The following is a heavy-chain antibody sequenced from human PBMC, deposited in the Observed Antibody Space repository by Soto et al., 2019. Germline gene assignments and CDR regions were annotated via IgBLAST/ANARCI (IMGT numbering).Heavy chain of an antibody. J-gene: IGHJ5*02. V-gene: IGHV4-4*07. CDR3: ARDRRYDVLGTWFDP. Sequence: ETLPVTWTVSGGSISSFDWSWIRQPAGKGLEWIGRIYTSGSTNYNPSLKSRVTMSVDTSKNQFSLKLISVTAADTAVYYCARDRRYDVLGTWFDPWAQGTIVTVSS. CDR1: GGSISSFD. CDR2: IYTSGST. D-gene: IGHD3-3*01.